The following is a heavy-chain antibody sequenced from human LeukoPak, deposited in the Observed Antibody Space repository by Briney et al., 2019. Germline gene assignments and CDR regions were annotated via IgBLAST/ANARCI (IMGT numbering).Heavy chain of an antibody. V-gene: IGHV4-59*08. Sequence: SETLSLTCTVSGGPISSSYWSWIRQPPGKGLAWIGYIYYSGSTNYNPSLKSRVTISVDTSKNQFSLKLSSVTAADTAVYYCARHRGGSYYENIYFDYWGQGTLVTVSS. J-gene: IGHJ4*02. D-gene: IGHD1-26*01. CDR1: GGPISSSY. CDR3: ARHRGGSYYENIYFDY. CDR2: IYYSGST.